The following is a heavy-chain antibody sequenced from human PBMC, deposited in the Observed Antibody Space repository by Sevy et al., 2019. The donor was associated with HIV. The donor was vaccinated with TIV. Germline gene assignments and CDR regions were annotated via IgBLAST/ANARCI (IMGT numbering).Heavy chain of an antibody. CDR2: IKSKTDGGTT. V-gene: IGHV3-15*07. J-gene: IGHJ4*02. Sequence: GGSLRLSCAASGFTFSNAWMNWVRQAPGKGLEWVGRIKSKTDGGTTDYATPVKGRFTISRDDSKNTLYLQMNSLKTEDTAVYYCTTSYSNYYYFDYWGQGTLVTVSS. D-gene: IGHD4-4*01. CDR1: GFTFSNAW. CDR3: TTSYSNYYYFDY.